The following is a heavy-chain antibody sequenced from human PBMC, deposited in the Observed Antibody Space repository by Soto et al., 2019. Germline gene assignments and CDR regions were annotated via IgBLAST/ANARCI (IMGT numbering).Heavy chain of an antibody. CDR2: IYYSGNT. D-gene: IGHD6-13*01. CDR3: ATGAEDSSSWSGFDY. CDR1: DDSISSYY. V-gene: IGHV4-59*04. J-gene: IGHJ4*02. Sequence: QVQLQESGPGLVKPSETLSLTCTVSDDSISSYYWSWIRQPPGRGLEWIGYIYYSGNTYYNPSLKSRVTMSIATSRNQFSLNLSSVTAADTAVCYGATGAEDSSSWSGFDYWGQGALVTVSS.